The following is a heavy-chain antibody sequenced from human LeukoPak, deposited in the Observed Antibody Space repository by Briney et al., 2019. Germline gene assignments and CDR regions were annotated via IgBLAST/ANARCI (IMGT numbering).Heavy chain of an antibody. D-gene: IGHD2-15*01. CDR2: IIPIFGTA. CDR3: ATSYCSGGSCYGQNWFDP. V-gene: IGHV1-69*13. J-gene: IGHJ5*02. Sequence: SVKVSCKASGGTFSSYAISWVRQAPGQGLEWMGGIIPIFGTANYAQKFQGRVTITADESTSTAYMELSSLGSEDTAVYYCATSYCSGGSCYGQNWFDPWGQGTLVTVSS. CDR1: GGTFSSYA.